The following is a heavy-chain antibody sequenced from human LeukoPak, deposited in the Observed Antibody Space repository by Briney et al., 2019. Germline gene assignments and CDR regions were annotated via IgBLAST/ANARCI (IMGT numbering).Heavy chain of an antibody. Sequence: SETLSLTCAVYGGSLSGYYWSWIRQPPGKGLEWIGYIYYSGSTNYNPSLKSRVTISVDTSKNQFSLKLSSVTAADTAVYYCARLGYYDSSGYYDWYFDLWGRGTLVTVSS. D-gene: IGHD3-22*01. CDR2: IYYSGST. V-gene: IGHV4-59*08. CDR3: ARLGYYDSSGYYDWYFDL. J-gene: IGHJ2*01. CDR1: GGSLSGYY.